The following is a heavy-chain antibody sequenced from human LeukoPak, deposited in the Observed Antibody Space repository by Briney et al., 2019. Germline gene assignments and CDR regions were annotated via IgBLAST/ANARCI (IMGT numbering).Heavy chain of an antibody. Sequence: SETLSLTCTVSGGSISSGGYYWSWIRQHPGKGLEWIGYIYYSGSTYYNPSLKRRVTISVDTSKNQFSLKLSSVTAADTAVYYCARAYTGYGSIYYFDYWGQGTLVTVSS. CDR2: IYYSGST. J-gene: IGHJ4*02. CDR1: GGSISSGGYY. CDR3: ARAYTGYGSIYYFDY. D-gene: IGHD4-17*01. V-gene: IGHV4-31*03.